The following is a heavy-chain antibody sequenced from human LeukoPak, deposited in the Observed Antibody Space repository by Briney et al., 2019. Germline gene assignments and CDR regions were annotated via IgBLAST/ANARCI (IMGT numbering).Heavy chain of an antibody. CDR2: IYYSGSS. J-gene: IGHJ4*02. V-gene: IGHV4-31*03. D-gene: IGHD3-22*01. Sequence: SQTLSLTCTVSGGSISSGGYYWSWIRQHPGKGLEWIGYIYYSGSSYYNPSLKSRVTISVDTSKNQFSLKLSSVTAADTAVYYCARAPVPGDYYDSSGYPPGYFDYWGQGTLVTVSS. CDR1: GGSISSGGYY. CDR3: ARAPVPGDYYDSSGYPPGYFDY.